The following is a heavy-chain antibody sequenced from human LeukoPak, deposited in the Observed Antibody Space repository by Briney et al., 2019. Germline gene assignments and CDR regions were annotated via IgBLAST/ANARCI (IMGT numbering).Heavy chain of an antibody. CDR2: FSFDGSNK. D-gene: IGHD2-2*01. V-gene: IGHV3-30-3*01. CDR1: GFTFSSYS. J-gene: IGHJ3*02. CDR3: VREVYCTSSSCPGAFDI. Sequence: RSLRLSCAASGFTFSSYSMHWVRQAPGKGLEWVAVFSFDGSNKYYADSVKGRFTISRDNSQNTLSLQMNSLRVEDTAVYYCVREVYCTSSSCPGAFDIWGQGTMVTVSS.